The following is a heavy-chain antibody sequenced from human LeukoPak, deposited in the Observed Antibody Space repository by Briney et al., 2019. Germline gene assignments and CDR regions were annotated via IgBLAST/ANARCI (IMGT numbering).Heavy chain of an antibody. CDR2: ISGSSGST. V-gene: IGHV3-23*01. D-gene: IGHD3-22*01. Sequence: GGSLRLSCAASGFTFSSYAMNWVRQAPGKGLEWVSAISGSSGSTYYADSVKGRFTISRDNSKNTLYLQMNSLRAEDTAVYYCAKDLDPHYYDSSGYPKPFDYWGQGTLVTVSS. J-gene: IGHJ4*02. CDR1: GFTFSSYA. CDR3: AKDLDPHYYDSSGYPKPFDY.